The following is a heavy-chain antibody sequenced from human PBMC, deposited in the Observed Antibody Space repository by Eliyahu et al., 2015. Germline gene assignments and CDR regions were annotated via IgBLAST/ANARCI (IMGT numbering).Heavy chain of an antibody. J-gene: IGHJ1*01. CDR1: GXTXSSNX. CDR3: AVDYGDYPEYFQH. V-gene: IGHV3-53*02. Sequence: EVQLVETGGGLIQPGGSLRLSXAAXGXTXSSNXMXWVXXAPGKGLEWVSVIYSGGSTYYADSVKGRFTISRDNSKNTLYLQMNSLRAEDTAVYYCAVDYGDYPEYFQHWGQGTLVTVSS. D-gene: IGHD4-17*01. CDR2: IYSGGST.